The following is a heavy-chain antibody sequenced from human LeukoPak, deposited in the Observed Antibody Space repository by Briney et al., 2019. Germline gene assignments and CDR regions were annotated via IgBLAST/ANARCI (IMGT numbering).Heavy chain of an antibody. J-gene: IGHJ3*02. V-gene: IGHV4-59*01. CDR3: ASYSGSYYAEYAFDI. D-gene: IGHD1-26*01. Sequence: SETLSLTCTVSGGSISSYYWSWIRQPPGKGLEWIGYIYYSGSTNYNPSLKSRVTISVDTSKNQFSLKLSSVTAADTAVYYCASYSGSYYAEYAFDIWGQGTMVTVSS. CDR1: GGSISSYY. CDR2: IYYSGST.